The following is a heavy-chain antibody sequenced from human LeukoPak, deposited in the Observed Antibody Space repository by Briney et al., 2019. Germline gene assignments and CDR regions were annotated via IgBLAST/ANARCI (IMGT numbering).Heavy chain of an antibody. V-gene: IGHV3-15*01. Sequence: GGSLRLSCAASGFTFSSAWMSWVRQAPGKGLEWVGRIKSKTDGGTTDYAAPVKGRFTISRDDSKNTLYLQMNSLKTEDTAVYYCTANGYSSSWQPFDYWGQGTLVTVSS. J-gene: IGHJ4*02. D-gene: IGHD6-13*01. CDR2: IKSKTDGGTT. CDR3: TANGYSSSWQPFDY. CDR1: GFTFSSAW.